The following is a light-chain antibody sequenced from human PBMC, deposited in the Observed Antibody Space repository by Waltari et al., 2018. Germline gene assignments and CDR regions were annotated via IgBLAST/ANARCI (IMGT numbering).Light chain of an antibody. J-gene: IGKJ1*01. CDR1: QSIIRF. CDR3: QNHERLPAV. V-gene: IGKV3-20*01. CDR2: EAS. Sequence: EIVLTQSPGTLSLSPGERATLSCRASQSIIRFLAWYQQKPGQAPRLLIYEASSRATGIPERFSGSGSGTDFSLTITRLEPEDFAVYFCQNHERLPAVFGQGTKVEIK.